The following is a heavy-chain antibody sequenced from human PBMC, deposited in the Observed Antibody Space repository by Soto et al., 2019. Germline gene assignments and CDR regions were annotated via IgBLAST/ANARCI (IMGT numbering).Heavy chain of an antibody. CDR3: AKDAAYYYGSNGAFDI. D-gene: IGHD3-10*01. Sequence: EVQLLESGGGLVQPGGSLRLSCAASGFTFSSYAMRWVRQAPGKGLEWVSAISGSGGSTYYADSVKGRFTISRDNSKNTLYLQMNSLRAEDTAVYYCAKDAAYYYGSNGAFDIWGQGTMVTVSS. CDR2: ISGSGGST. J-gene: IGHJ3*02. CDR1: GFTFSSYA. V-gene: IGHV3-23*01.